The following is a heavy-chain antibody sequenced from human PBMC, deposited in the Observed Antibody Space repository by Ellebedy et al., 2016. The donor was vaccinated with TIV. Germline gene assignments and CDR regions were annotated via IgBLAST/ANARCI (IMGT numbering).Heavy chain of an antibody. V-gene: IGHV4-39*01. CDR1: GGSISSSSYY. J-gene: IGHJ6*02. CDR3: ARHGKDIVVAGASDGMDV. Sequence: MPSETLSLTCTVSGGSISSSSYYWGWIRQPPGKGLEWIGSIYYSGSTYYNPSLKSRVTISVDTSKNQFSLKLSSVTAADTAVYYCARHGKDIVVAGASDGMDVWGQGTTVTVSS. D-gene: IGHD2-2*01. CDR2: IYYSGST.